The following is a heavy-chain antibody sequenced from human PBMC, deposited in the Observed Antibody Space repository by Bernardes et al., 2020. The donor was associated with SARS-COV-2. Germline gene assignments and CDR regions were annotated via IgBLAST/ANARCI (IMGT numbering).Heavy chain of an antibody. CDR2: ISGRGGST. V-gene: IGHV3-23*01. J-gene: IGHJ4*02. D-gene: IGHD6-13*01. CDR1: GSTFRNYA. Sequence: GGSLRLSCTASGSTFRNYAMNWVRQAPGTGLEWVSAISGRGGSTYYADSVRGRFTISRDNSKNTLYMQMNSLRTEDTAVYYCAKVIAAAGKGGVFDCYVDYWGQGPLVIVSS. CDR3: AKVIAAAGKGGVFDCYVDY.